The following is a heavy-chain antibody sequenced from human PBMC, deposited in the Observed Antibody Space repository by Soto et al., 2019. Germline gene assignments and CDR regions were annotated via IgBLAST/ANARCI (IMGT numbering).Heavy chain of an antibody. CDR2: ISSSSSYI. J-gene: IGHJ4*02. D-gene: IGHD3-10*01. CDR3: ARDRDVLLWTDY. V-gene: IGHV3-21*01. CDR1: GFTFSSYS. Sequence: EVQLVESGGGLVKPGGSLRLSCAASGFTFSSYSMNWVRQAPGKGLEWVSSISSSSSYIYYADSVKGRFTISRDNAKNSLYLQMNSLRAEDTAVYYCARDRDVLLWTDYWGQGTLVTVSS.